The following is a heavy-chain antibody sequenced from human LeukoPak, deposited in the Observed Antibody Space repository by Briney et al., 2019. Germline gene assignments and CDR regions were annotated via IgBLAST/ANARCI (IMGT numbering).Heavy chain of an antibody. V-gene: IGHV4-4*02. Sequence: KPSETLSLTCTVSGGSIGSNDWWSWVRQAPGKGLEWIGEIHHSGSTVHNPSLQSRVTILLDKSRNQFSLNLSSVTAADTAVYYCAGTNFFGSGPLYWGQGILVPVSS. D-gene: IGHD3-10*01. CDR3: AGTNFFGSGPLY. CDR1: GGSIGSNDW. CDR2: IHHSGST. J-gene: IGHJ4*02.